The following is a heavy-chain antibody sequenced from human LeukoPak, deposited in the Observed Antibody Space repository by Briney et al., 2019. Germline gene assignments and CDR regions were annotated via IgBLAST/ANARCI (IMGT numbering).Heavy chain of an antibody. V-gene: IGHV3-23*01. CDR1: GFSFSSYA. Sequence: PGGSLRLSCAASGFSFSSYAMSWVRQAPGKGLEWVSAISGSGGSTYYADSVKGRFTISRDNSKNTLYLQMNSLRAEDTAVYYCAKKYLDQTTVTTREGYFDYWGQGTLVTVSS. CDR2: ISGSGGST. CDR3: AKKYLDQTTVTTREGYFDY. J-gene: IGHJ4*02. D-gene: IGHD4-17*01.